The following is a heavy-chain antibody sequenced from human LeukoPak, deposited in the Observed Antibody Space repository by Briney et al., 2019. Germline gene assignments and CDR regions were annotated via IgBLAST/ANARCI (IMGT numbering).Heavy chain of an antibody. J-gene: IGHJ4*02. Sequence: GGSLRLSCAASGFTFSSYSMNWVRRAPGKGLEWVSSISSSSSYIYYADSVKGRFTISRGNSRNTLYVQMNSLRAEDTAVYYCAKTPASRFFDSRQYYFDYWGQGTLVTVSS. D-gene: IGHD3-9*01. V-gene: IGHV3-21*04. CDR1: GFTFSSYS. CDR3: AKTPASRFFDSRQYYFDY. CDR2: ISSSSSYI.